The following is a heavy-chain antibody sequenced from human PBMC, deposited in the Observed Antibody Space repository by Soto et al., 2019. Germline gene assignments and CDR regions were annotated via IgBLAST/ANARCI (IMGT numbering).Heavy chain of an antibody. CDR3: AASFDITILGVVRANWFDP. V-gene: IGHV4-59*01. CDR2: IYYSGST. Sequence: PSETLSLTCTVSGGSISSYYWSWIRQPPGKGLEWIEYIYYSGSTNYNPSLKSRDTISEGTSKTQFAVKVSSGTAADTAVYYFAASFDITILGVVRANWFDPWGKGTPVTVSS. D-gene: IGHD3-3*01. J-gene: IGHJ5*02. CDR1: GGSISSYY.